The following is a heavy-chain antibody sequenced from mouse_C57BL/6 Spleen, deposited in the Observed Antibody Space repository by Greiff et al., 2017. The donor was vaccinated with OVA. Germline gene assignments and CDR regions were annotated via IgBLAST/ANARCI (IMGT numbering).Heavy chain of an antibody. CDR3: ARWTSVAY. V-gene: IGHV7-3*01. CDR1: GFTFTDYY. CDR2: IRNKANGYTT. J-gene: IGHJ3*01. Sequence: EVKVVESGGGLVQPGGSLSLSCAASGFTFTDYYMSWVRQPPGKALEWLGFIRNKANGYTTEYSASVKGRFTISRDNSQSILYLQMNALRAEDSATYYCARWTSVAYWGQGTLVTVSA.